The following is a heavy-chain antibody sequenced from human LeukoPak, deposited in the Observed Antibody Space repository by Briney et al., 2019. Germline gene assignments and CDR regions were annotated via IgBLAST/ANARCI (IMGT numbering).Heavy chain of an antibody. J-gene: IGHJ5*02. CDR1: GYTFTSYG. Sequence: GASVKVSCKASGYTFTSYGTSWVRQAPGQGLEWMGWISAYNGNTNYAQKLQGRVTMTTDTSTSTAYMELRSLRSDDTAVYYCARDSPYYYGSGSYQENWFDPWGQGTLVTVSS. V-gene: IGHV1-18*01. D-gene: IGHD3-10*01. CDR3: ARDSPYYYGSGSYQENWFDP. CDR2: ISAYNGNT.